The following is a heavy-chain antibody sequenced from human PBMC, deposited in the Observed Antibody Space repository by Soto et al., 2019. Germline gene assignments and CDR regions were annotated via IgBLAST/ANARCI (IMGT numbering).Heavy chain of an antibody. Sequence: ASETLSLTCAVYGGSFSGYYWSWIRQPPGKGLEWIGEINHSGSTNYNPSLKSRVTISVDTSKNQFSLKLSSVTAADTAVYYCARAPSLYSSSWYVDYWGQGTLVTVSS. CDR3: ARAPSLYSSSWYVDY. CDR1: GGSFSGYY. D-gene: IGHD6-13*01. CDR2: INHSGST. J-gene: IGHJ4*02. V-gene: IGHV4-34*01.